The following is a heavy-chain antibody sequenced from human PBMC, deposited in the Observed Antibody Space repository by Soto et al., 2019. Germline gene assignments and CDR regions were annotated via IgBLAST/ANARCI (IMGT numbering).Heavy chain of an antibody. V-gene: IGHV3-66*01. CDR3: ARGSLY. CDR2: IYSADNT. CDR1: GLSVSSND. Sequence: HPGGSLRLSCAVSGLSVSSNDMSWVRQAPGKGLECVSIIYSADNTFYVDSVKGRFIISRDNSKNTVYLQMNSLRADDTAVYYCARGSLYWGQGTLVTVSS. J-gene: IGHJ4*01.